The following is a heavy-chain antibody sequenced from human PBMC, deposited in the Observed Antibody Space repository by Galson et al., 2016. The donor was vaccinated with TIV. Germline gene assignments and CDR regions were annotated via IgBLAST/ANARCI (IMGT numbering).Heavy chain of an antibody. Sequence: QSGAEVKKPGSSVKVSCKASGYTFSHYGITWVRQAPGHGLEWVGWISVYNGDTHYDEKFQGRVTMTKETSWNTAFMELRSLRSDDTAVYYCTRALGQGMVVMERQGWLDPWGQGSLVTVSS. CDR3: TRALGQGMVVMERQGWLDP. D-gene: IGHD2-15*01. CDR1: GYTFSHYG. V-gene: IGHV1-18*04. J-gene: IGHJ5*02. CDR2: ISVYNGDT.